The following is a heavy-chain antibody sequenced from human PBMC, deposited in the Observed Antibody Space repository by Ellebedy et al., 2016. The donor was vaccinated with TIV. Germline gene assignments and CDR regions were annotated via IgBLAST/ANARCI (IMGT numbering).Heavy chain of an antibody. CDR2: INPSGGST. D-gene: IGHD5-12*01. Sequence: AASVKVSCKISGYALIELSLHWVRQSPGQGLEWMGVINPSGGSTTYAQNFQGRITMTRDTSTSTDYMEMSSLRSEDTAVYYCARGKEVGLRTHNWFDPWGQGTLVTVSS. J-gene: IGHJ5*02. CDR3: ARGKEVGLRTHNWFDP. V-gene: IGHV1-46*01. CDR1: GYALIELS.